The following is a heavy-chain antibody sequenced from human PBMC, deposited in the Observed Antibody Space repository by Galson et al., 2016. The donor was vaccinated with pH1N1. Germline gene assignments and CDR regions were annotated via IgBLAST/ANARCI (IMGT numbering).Heavy chain of an antibody. D-gene: IGHD3-10*01. CDR1: GFSFDDFA. CDR2: FSSNSGAI. V-gene: IGHV3-9*01. Sequence: PRLSCAASGFSFDDFAMHWVRQVPGKGLEWVSGFSSNSGAIGYADSVKGRFTISRDNAQSSMYLQMNSLRPEDTAVYYCVKNGGLAGRDYFDTWGQGTLVTVSS. J-gene: IGHJ4*02. CDR3: VKNGGLAGRDYFDT.